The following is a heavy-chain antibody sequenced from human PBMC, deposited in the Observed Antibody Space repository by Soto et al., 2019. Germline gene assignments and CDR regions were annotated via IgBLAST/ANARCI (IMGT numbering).Heavy chain of an antibody. CDR1: GFTFKSYA. Sequence: EVQLLESGGGLVHPGGSLRLSCVASGFTFKSYAMNWVRQAPGKGLEWVSLISGSGGRTFYADSVKGQFTISRDNSKNTHYLQRSILRAEDTAIYYCAKIKTNGGYSYGSIDYWGQGTLVTVSS. CDR2: ISGSGGRT. J-gene: IGHJ4*02. V-gene: IGHV3-23*01. CDR3: AKIKTNGGYSYGSIDY. D-gene: IGHD5-18*01.